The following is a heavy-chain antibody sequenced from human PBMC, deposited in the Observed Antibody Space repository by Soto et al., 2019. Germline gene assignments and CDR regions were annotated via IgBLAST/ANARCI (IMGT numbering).Heavy chain of an antibody. V-gene: IGHV3-30*03. CDR1: GFTFSSYG. D-gene: IGHD6-13*01. J-gene: IGHJ6*02. CDR2: ISYDGSNK. CDR3: ALISAVPFDMDV. Sequence: PGGSLRLSCAASGFTFSSYGMHWVRQAPGKGLEWVAVISYDGSNKYYADSVKGRFTISRDNSKNTLYLQMNSLRGEDTAVYYCALISAVPFDMDVWGQGTTVTVSS.